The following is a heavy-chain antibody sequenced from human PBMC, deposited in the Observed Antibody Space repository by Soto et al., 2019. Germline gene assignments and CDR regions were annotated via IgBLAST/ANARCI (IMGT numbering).Heavy chain of an antibody. J-gene: IGHJ4*02. CDR1: GGTFSSYA. D-gene: IGHD4-17*01. V-gene: IGHV1-69*12. CDR2: IIPIFGTA. CDR3: AANPYGAWGVFDY. Sequence: QVQLVQSGAEVKKPGSSVKVSCKASGGTFSSYAISWVRQAPGQELEWMGGIIPIFGTANNAQKFQGRVTITADESTITAYMELSSLRSEDTAVYYCAANPYGAWGVFDYWGQGTLVTVSS.